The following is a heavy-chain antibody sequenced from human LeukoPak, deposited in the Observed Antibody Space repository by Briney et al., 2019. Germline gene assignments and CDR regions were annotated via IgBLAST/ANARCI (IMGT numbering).Heavy chain of an antibody. CDR1: GFTFSSYG. J-gene: IGHJ4*02. V-gene: IGHV3-30*18. D-gene: IGHD3-22*01. CDR2: ISFDGSNK. CDR3: AKDFSYDGTGFYAY. Sequence: PGRSLRLSCAASGFTFSSYGVHWVRQAPGKGLEWVAVISFDGSNKYFADSVKGRFTISRDNSKNTLYLQMNSLRAEDTAVYYCAKDFSYDGTGFYAYWGQGTLVTVSS.